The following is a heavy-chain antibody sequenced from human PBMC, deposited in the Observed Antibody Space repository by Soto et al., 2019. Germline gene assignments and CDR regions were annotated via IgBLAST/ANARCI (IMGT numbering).Heavy chain of an antibody. J-gene: IGHJ6*02. D-gene: IGHD3-10*01. V-gene: IGHV4-59*01. CDR3: ARVSRWFGELWGGMDV. CDR2: IYYSGST. Sequence: QVQLQESGPGLVKPSETLSLTCTVSGGSISSYYWSWIRQPPGKGLEWIGYIYYSGSTNYNPSLKSRVTISVDTSKNQFSLKLSSVTAADTAVYYCARVSRWFGELWGGMDVWGQGTTVTVSS. CDR1: GGSISSYY.